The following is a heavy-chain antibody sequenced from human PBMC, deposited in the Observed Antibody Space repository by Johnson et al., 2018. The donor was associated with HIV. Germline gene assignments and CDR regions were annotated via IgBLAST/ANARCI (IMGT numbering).Heavy chain of an antibody. V-gene: IGHV3-30*18. CDR3: AKPMGGDDAFDI. CDR2: ISYDGNNT. Sequence: QVQLVESGGGVVRPGRSLRLSCAASGFTFSSYGMHWVRQAPGKGLEWVAVISYDGNNTYYADSVKGRFTISRDNSKNTLYLQMNSLRAEDTAVYYCAKPMGGDDAFDIWGQGTTVTVSS. CDR1: GFTFSSYG. D-gene: IGHD3-16*01. J-gene: IGHJ3*02.